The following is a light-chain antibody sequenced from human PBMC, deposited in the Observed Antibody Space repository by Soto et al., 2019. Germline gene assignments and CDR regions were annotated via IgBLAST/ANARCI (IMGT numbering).Light chain of an antibody. CDR1: QSVSSSY. CDR2: GAS. CDR3: QQDGSSPFT. J-gene: IGKJ3*01. V-gene: IGKV3-20*01. Sequence: EIVLTQSPGTLSLSPGERATLSCRASQSVSSSYLAWYQQKPGQAPRLLIYGASRRATGIPDRFSGSGSGTHFTLTISRLEPEDFAVYYCQQDGSSPFTFGPGTKVDIK.